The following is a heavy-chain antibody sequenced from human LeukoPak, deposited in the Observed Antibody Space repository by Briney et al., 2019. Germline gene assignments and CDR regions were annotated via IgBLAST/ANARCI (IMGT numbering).Heavy chain of an antibody. V-gene: IGHV3-7*01. J-gene: IGHJ4*02. CDR1: GFTFRDYW. CDR3: ARYHCSSTSCYTDY. CDR2: VKQDGTEK. Sequence: GGFLRLSCEASGFTFRDYWMTWVRQAPGKGLEWVANVKQDGTEKFYVDSVKGRFTISRDNGKNSLYLQMNSLRAEDTAVYYCARYHCSSTSCYTDYWGQGTLVTVSS. D-gene: IGHD2-2*02.